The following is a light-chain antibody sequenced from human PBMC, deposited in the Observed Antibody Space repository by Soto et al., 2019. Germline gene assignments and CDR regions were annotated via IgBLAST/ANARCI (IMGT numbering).Light chain of an antibody. CDR3: AAWDDSLNGFV. Sequence: QSVLAQPPSLSGTPGQMVTMSCSGSSSNIGSTSVHWFQQFPGTAPKVLIHSNDKRPSGVPDRFSGSKSGTSASLAISGLQSEDEADYYCAAWDDSLNGFVFGIGTKVTVL. CDR1: SSNIGSTS. CDR2: SND. J-gene: IGLJ1*01. V-gene: IGLV1-44*01.